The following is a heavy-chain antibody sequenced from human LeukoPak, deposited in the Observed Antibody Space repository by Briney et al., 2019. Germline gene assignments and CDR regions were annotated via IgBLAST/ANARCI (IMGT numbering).Heavy chain of an antibody. D-gene: IGHD5-18*01. CDR1: GGSISSSSYY. CDR2: IYYSGST. V-gene: IGHV4-39*07. J-gene: IGHJ4*02. Sequence: SETLSLTCTVSGGSISSSSYYWGWIRQPPGKGLEWIGSIYYSGSTYYNPSLKSRVTISVDTSKNQFSLKLSSVTAADTAVYYCAKDPNGYSYGYGFDYWGQGTLVTVSS. CDR3: AKDPNGYSYGYGFDY.